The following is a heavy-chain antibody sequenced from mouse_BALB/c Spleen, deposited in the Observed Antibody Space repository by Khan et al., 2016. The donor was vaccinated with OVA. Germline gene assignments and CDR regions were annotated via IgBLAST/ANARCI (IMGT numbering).Heavy chain of an antibody. CDR2: IYPYNDDT. CDR1: GYTFTSYV. Sequence: VQLKESGPELVKPGASVRMSCKASGYTFTSYVMHWVKQKPGQGLEWIGYIYPYNDDTKYNEKFKGKATLTSDKSSSTAYMALSSLTSEDSAVYYCAKNYRYDVYFDYWGQGTTLTVSS. J-gene: IGHJ2*01. V-gene: IGHV1S136*01. CDR3: AKNYRYDVYFDY. D-gene: IGHD2-14*01.